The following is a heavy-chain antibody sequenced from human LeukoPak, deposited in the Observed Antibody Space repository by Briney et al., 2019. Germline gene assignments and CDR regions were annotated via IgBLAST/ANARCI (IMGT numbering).Heavy chain of an antibody. D-gene: IGHD5-18*01. Sequence: GGSLRLSCAASGFPVSSNYLAWVRQAPGKGLEWVSIIYSGGNTYYADSVKARFTISRDNSKNTLYLQMNSLRAEDTAVYYCARLFLGGYSYGRRKLNWFDPWGQGTLVTVSS. V-gene: IGHV3-53*01. CDR3: ARLFLGGYSYGRRKLNWFDP. CDR1: GFPVSSNY. CDR2: IYSGGNT. J-gene: IGHJ5*02.